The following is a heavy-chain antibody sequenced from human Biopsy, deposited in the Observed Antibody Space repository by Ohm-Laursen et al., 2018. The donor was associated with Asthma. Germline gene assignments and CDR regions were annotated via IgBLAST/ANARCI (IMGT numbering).Heavy chain of an antibody. J-gene: IGHJ5*02. D-gene: IGHD2-2*01. CDR2: INHSGST. V-gene: IGHV4-34*01. Sequence: SETLSLTCAVYGGPFSGYYWSWIRQPPGKGLEWIGEINHSGSTNYNPSLKSRVTISVDTSKNRFSRKLSSVTAADTAVYYCARAGQCSSTSCYNPGWFDPWGQGTLVTVSS. CDR3: ARAGQCSSTSCYNPGWFDP. CDR1: GGPFSGYY.